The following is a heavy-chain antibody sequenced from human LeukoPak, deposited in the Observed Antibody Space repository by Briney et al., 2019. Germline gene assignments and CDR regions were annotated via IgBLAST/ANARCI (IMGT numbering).Heavy chain of an antibody. CDR1: GFTFSTYT. V-gene: IGHV3-21*01. D-gene: IGHD5-12*01. CDR2: INSNSGYI. CDR3: ARSPELTRGYTGYGMDV. Sequence: GGSLRFSCAASGFTFSTYTMNWVRQAPGKGLEWVSSINSNSGYIYNADPVKGRFTISRDNAKNSPYLQMNSLRADDTAVYYCARSPELTRGYTGYGMDVWGQGTTVTVSS. J-gene: IGHJ6*02.